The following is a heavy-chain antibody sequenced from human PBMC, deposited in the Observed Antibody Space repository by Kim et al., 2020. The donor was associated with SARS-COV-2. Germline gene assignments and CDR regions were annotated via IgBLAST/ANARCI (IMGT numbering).Heavy chain of an antibody. CDR2: IKQDGSEK. V-gene: IGHV3-7*01. CDR3: ARVIGFGELLKALFDY. D-gene: IGHD3-10*01. Sequence: GGSLRLSCAASGFTFSSYWMSWVRQAPGKGLEWVANIKQDGSEKYYVDSVKGRFTISRDNAKNSLYLQMNSLRAEDTAVYYCARVIGFGELLKALFDYWGQGTLVTVSS. CDR1: GFTFSSYW. J-gene: IGHJ4*02.